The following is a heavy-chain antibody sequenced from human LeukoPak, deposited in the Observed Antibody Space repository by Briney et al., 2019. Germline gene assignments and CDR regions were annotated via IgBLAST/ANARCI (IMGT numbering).Heavy chain of an antibody. CDR2: IYPADSDT. Sequence: GESLKISCKGSGYSFTSYWIGWVRQMPGKGLEWMGIIYPADSDTRYSPSFQGQVTISADKSTGTAYLQWTSLKASDSAIYYCARRGSGRERWLDPWGQGVLVTVSS. CDR1: GYSFTSYW. D-gene: IGHD1-1*01. V-gene: IGHV5-51*01. J-gene: IGHJ5*02. CDR3: ARRGSGRERWLDP.